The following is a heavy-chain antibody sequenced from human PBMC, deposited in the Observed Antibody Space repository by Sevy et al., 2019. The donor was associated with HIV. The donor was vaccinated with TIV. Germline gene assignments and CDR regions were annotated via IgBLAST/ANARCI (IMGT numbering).Heavy chain of an antibody. CDR3: TRTYYYDSSGYYYIDY. Sequence: GGSLRLSCAASGFTFSGSAMHWVRQASGKGLEWVGRIRSQANSYATAYAASVKGRFTISRDDSKNTAYLQMNSLKTEDTAVYYCTRTYYYDSSGYYYIDYWGQGTLVTASS. V-gene: IGHV3-73*01. J-gene: IGHJ4*02. CDR2: IRSQANSYAT. CDR1: GFTFSGSA. D-gene: IGHD3-22*01.